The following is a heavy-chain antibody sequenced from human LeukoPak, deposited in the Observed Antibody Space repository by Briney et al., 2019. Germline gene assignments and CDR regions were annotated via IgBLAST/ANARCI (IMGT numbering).Heavy chain of an antibody. CDR1: GYTFTSYG. J-gene: IGHJ6*03. D-gene: IGHD3-10*01. Sequence: GASVKVSCKASGYTFTSYGISWVRQAPGQGLEWMGWISAYNGNTNYAQKLQGRVTMTTDTSTSTAYMELRSLRSDDTAVYYCARGAVGYYYGSGSARTHMDVWGKGTTVTVSS. V-gene: IGHV1-18*01. CDR2: ISAYNGNT. CDR3: ARGAVGYYYGSGSARTHMDV.